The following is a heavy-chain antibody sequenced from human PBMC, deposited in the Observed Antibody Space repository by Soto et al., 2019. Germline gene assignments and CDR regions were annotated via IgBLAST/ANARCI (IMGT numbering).Heavy chain of an antibody. CDR1: GGSFSGYY. D-gene: IGHD1-7*01. CDR3: ARGRPNGYNWNYGGRLYFDY. V-gene: IGHV4-34*01. CDR2: INHSGST. J-gene: IGHJ4*02. Sequence: SETLSLTCAVYGGSFSGYYWSWIRQPPGKGLEWIGEINHSGSTNYNPSLESRVTISVDTSKNQFSLKLSSVTAADTAVYYCARGRPNGYNWNYGGRLYFDYWGQGTLVTVSS.